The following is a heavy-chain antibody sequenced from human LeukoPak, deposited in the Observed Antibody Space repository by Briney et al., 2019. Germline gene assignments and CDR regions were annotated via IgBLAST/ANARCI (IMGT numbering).Heavy chain of an antibody. CDR1: GFTFDDYA. CDR3: AKISGWGRYYYGMDV. V-gene: IGHV3-9*01. CDR2: ISWNSGSI. J-gene: IGHJ6*02. D-gene: IGHD6-19*01. Sequence: PGRSLRLSCAASGFTFDDYAMHWVRQAPGKGLEWVSGISWNSGSIGYADSVKGRFTISRDNAKNSLYLQMNSLRAEDTALYYCAKISGWGRYYYGMDVWGQGTTVTVSS.